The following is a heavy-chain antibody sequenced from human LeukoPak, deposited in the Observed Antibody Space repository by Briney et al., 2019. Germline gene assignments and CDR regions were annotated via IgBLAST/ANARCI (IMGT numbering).Heavy chain of an antibody. V-gene: IGHV3-23*01. CDR3: AKDVGGRLGP. J-gene: IGHJ5*02. Sequence: GGSLRLSCSASGFTLSGAASTWVRQAPGKGLEWVSTITRPGSSTYYSDSVKGRFTFSRDSARNTLFLQTNGLRLDDSAIYYCAKDVGGRLGPWGQGALVTVSS. D-gene: IGHD1-26*01. CDR2: ITRPGSST. CDR1: GFTLSGAA.